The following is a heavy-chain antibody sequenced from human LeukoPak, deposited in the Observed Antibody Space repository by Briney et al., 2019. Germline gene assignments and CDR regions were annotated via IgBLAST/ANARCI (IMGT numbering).Heavy chain of an antibody. CDR2: ISYDGSNK. V-gene: IGHV3-30-3*01. D-gene: IGHD6-13*01. CDR3: ARGYSSSWFVFDY. Sequence: GGSLRLSCAASGFTFSSYAMHWVRQAPGKGLEWVAVISYDGSNKYYADSVKGRFTISRDNSKNTLYLRMNSLRAEDTAVYYCARGYSSSWFVFDYWGQGTLVTVSS. CDR1: GFTFSSYA. J-gene: IGHJ4*02.